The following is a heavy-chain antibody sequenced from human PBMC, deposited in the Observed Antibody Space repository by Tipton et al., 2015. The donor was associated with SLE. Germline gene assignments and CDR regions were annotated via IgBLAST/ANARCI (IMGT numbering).Heavy chain of an antibody. CDR2: IYSLGST. J-gene: IGHJ6*03. V-gene: IGHV4-61*02. Sequence: TLSLTCSVSGGSISSGNSYWGWIRPPVGKGLEWIGRIYSLGSTTYNPTLKSRVTISLDMSKNHFSLKLSSVTAADTAVYYCAREVPCGGDCYPTPSYYAHYHMDVWDKGTTVTVSS. CDR3: AREVPCGGDCYPTPSYYAHYHMDV. D-gene: IGHD2-21*01. CDR1: GGSISSGNSY.